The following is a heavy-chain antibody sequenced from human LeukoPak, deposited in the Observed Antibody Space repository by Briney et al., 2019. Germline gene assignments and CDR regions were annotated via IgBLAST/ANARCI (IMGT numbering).Heavy chain of an antibody. CDR2: IKQDGSGI. CDR3: ARQLAGPTGYFYMDG. D-gene: IGHD1-26*01. Sequence: GGSLRLSCAASGFTLSSFWMSWVRQAPGKGLEWVANIKQDGSGIYYVDSVKGRFTISRDNAQNSLFLQMNSLRAEDTAFYYCARQLAGPTGYFYMDGWGKGTTV. CDR1: GFTLSSFW. V-gene: IGHV3-7*01. J-gene: IGHJ6*03.